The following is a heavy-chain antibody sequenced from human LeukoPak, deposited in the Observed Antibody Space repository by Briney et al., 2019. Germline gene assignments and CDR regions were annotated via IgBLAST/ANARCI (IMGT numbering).Heavy chain of an antibody. CDR3: ASSGGGYSCDT. Sequence: GGSLRLSCAASGFIFDDYAMHWVRQAPGKGLEWVAVIWYDGSDKYYADSVKGRFTISRDNSKNTLYLQMNSLRAEDTAVYFCASSGGGYSCDTWGQGTLVTVSS. V-gene: IGHV3-33*08. J-gene: IGHJ5*02. CDR2: IWYDGSDK. CDR1: GFIFDDYA. D-gene: IGHD5-18*01.